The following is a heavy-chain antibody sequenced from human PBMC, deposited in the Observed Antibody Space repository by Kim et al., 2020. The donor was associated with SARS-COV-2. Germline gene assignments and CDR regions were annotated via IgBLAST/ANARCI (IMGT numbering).Heavy chain of an antibody. CDR3: ARALRTQGDIVVVPAAIEGSVSDAFDI. J-gene: IGHJ3*02. CDR1: GGSISSYY. Sequence: SETLSLTCTVSGGSISSYYWSWIRQPPGKGLEWIGYIYYSGSTNYNPSLKSRVTISVDTSKNQFSLKLSSVTAADTAVYYCARALRTQGDIVVVPAAIEGSVSDAFDIWGQGTMVTVSS. D-gene: IGHD2-2*01. CDR2: IYYSGST. V-gene: IGHV4-59*13.